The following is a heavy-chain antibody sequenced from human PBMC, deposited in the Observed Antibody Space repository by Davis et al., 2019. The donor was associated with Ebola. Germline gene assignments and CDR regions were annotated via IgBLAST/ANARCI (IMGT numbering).Heavy chain of an antibody. CDR2: ISTYNGNT. D-gene: IGHD3-22*01. Sequence: ASVKVSCKASGYTFTSYGISWVRQAPGQGLEWMGWISTYNGNTHYAQKLQGRVTMTTDTSTSTAYMELRSLRSDDTAVYYCARVYYDSSGYPAIDYWGQGTLVTVSS. J-gene: IGHJ4*02. CDR3: ARVYYDSSGYPAIDY. V-gene: IGHV1-18*01. CDR1: GYTFTSYG.